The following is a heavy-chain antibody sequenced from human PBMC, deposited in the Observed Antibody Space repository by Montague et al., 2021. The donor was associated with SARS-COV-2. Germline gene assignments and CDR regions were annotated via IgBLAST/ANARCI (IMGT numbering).Heavy chain of an antibody. CDR1: GYSFTSYW. D-gene: IGHD5-12*01. V-gene: IGHV5-51*01. Sequence: QSGAEVKKPGESLKISCKGSGYSFTSYWIAWVRQLPGKGLEWMGIFNPVDSGTRYSPSFQGQVTISADKSIRTAYLQWSGLKASDTAMYYCARRYSGYAMDYWGQGTLVTVSS. J-gene: IGHJ4*02. CDR2: FNPVDSGT. CDR3: ARRYSGYAMDY.